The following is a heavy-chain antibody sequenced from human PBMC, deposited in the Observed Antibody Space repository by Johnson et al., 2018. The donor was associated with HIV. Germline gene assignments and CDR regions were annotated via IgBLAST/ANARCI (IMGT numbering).Heavy chain of an antibody. D-gene: IGHD2-2*01. J-gene: IGHJ3*02. V-gene: IGHV3-15*01. CDR2: IKSKTDGGTT. CDR1: GFSVSNNY. Sequence: VQLVESGGGLVQPGGSLRLSCAASGFSVSNNYMSWVRQAPGKGLEWVGRIKSKTDGGTTDYAAPVKGRFTISRDDSKNTLYLQMNSLKTEDTAVYYCTTDLVPAAKEPVVVGGAFDIWGQGTMVTVSS. CDR3: TTDLVPAAKEPVVVGGAFDI.